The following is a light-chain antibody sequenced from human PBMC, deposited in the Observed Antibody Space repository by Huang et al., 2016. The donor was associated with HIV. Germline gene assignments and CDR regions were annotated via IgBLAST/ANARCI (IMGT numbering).Light chain of an antibody. CDR1: QDVNNN. CDR2: DAS. Sequence: EVVMTQSPATLSVSPGESAILSCRASQDVNNNVAWYQQKPGQAPRLLIYDASTRATGIPVRFSGSGSGTEFTLTISSLQSEDFAVYYCQQYNRWPPLTFGGGTKVEIK. CDR3: QQYNRWPPLT. V-gene: IGKV3-15*01. J-gene: IGKJ4*01.